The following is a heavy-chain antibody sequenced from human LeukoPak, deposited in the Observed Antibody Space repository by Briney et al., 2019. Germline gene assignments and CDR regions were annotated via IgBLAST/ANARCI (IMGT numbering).Heavy chain of an antibody. Sequence: SETLSLTCTVSGGSISSYYWSWIRQPPGKGLEWIGYMYYSGNTNYNPSLKSRVTISVDTSKNQFSLKLSSVTAADTAVYYCATAVSGTSVFDYWGQGTLVTVSS. V-gene: IGHV4-59*01. J-gene: IGHJ4*02. CDR2: MYYSGNT. CDR1: GGSISSYY. CDR3: ATAVSGTSVFDY. D-gene: IGHD6-19*01.